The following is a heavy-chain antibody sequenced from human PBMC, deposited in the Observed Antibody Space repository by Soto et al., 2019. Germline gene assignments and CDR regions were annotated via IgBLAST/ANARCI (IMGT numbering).Heavy chain of an antibody. CDR3: AIRTGQLAIISEFDGDWFFEV. CDR2: INPDSGGK. V-gene: IGHV1-2*06. D-gene: IGHD2-2*01. CDR1: GYAFTDYY. J-gene: IGHJ2*01. Sequence: GASVKVSCKASGYAFTDYYIHWVRQAPGQGLEWVGRINPDSGGKNLAQRFQGRVTMTSDTSINTAYMELRSLRSDDTAVYYCAIRTGQLAIISEFDGDWFFEVWGRGTLVTVSS.